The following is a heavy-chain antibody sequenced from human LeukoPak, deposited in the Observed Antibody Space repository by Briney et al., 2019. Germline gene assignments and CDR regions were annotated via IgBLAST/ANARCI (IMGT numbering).Heavy chain of an antibody. J-gene: IGHJ4*02. V-gene: IGHV1-2*02. CDR2: INPNSGGR. Sequence: SVKVSCQASGYSFTGYYMHWVGQAPGQGLKGMGWINPNSGGRNYAHKPQGRVTMTRDTYMTTAYMALSRMTADDTAVYYCARDMGPPSDFDYWGQGTLVTVSS. D-gene: IGHD3-10*01. CDR1: GYSFTGYY. CDR3: ARDMGPPSDFDY.